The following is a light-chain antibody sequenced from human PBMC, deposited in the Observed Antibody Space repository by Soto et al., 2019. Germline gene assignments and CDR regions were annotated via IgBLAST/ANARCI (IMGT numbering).Light chain of an antibody. CDR3: SSYAGSRTLFV. J-gene: IGLJ1*01. CDR1: SSDVGFYTL. CDR2: EDN. V-gene: IGLV2-23*01. Sequence: QSALIQPASVSGSPGQSITISCTGTSSDVGFYTLVSWYQHHPGKAPKLIIYEDNKRPSGVSNRFSGSKSGNTASLTISGLQAEDEANYFCSSYAGSRTLFVFAPGTKATVL.